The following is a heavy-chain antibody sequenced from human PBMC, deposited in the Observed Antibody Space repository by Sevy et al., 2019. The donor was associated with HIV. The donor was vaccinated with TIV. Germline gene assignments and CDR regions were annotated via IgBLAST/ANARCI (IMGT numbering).Heavy chain of an antibody. Sequence: GGSLRLSCAASGFTFSDYYMSWIRQAPGKGLEWVSYISSSGSTIYYADSVKGRFTISRDNAKNSLYLQMNSLGAEDTAVYYCARGRGYYDSSGYYADYYYYYGMDVWGQGTTVTVSS. CDR2: ISSSGSTI. V-gene: IGHV3-11*01. J-gene: IGHJ6*02. D-gene: IGHD3-22*01. CDR3: ARGRGYYDSSGYYADYYYYYGMDV. CDR1: GFTFSDYY.